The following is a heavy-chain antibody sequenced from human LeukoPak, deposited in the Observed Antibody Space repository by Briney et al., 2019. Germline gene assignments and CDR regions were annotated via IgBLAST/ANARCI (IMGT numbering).Heavy chain of an antibody. J-gene: IGHJ4*02. Sequence: TGGSLRLSCAASGFTVSSNYMSWVRQAPGKGLEWVSVIYSGGSTYYADSVKGRFTISRDNSKNTLYLQMNSLRAEDTAVYYCATRIPTGDQLDYWGQGTLVTVSS. CDR3: ATRIPTGDQLDY. CDR1: GFTVSSNY. D-gene: IGHD7-27*01. CDR2: IYSGGST. V-gene: IGHV3-53*01.